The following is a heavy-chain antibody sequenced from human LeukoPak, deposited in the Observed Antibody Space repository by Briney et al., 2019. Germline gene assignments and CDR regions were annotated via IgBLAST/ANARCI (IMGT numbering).Heavy chain of an antibody. CDR1: GYTFTSYD. D-gene: IGHD3-22*01. Sequence: GASVKVSCKASGYTFTSYDINWVRQATGQGLEWMGWMNPNSGNTGYAQKFQGRVTMTRDTSTSTVYMELSSLRSEDTAVYYCARVDSSGYPQDYWGQGTLVTVSS. J-gene: IGHJ4*02. CDR3: ARVDSSGYPQDY. V-gene: IGHV1-8*02. CDR2: MNPNSGNT.